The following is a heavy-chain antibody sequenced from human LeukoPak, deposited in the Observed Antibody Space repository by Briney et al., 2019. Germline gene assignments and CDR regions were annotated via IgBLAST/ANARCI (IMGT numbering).Heavy chain of an antibody. CDR2: IYHSGST. J-gene: IGHJ6*02. Sequence: GSLRLSCAASGFAFSNYSMTWVRQPPGKGLEWIGEIYHSGSTNYNPSLKSRVTISVDKSKNQFSLKLSSVTAADTAVYYCALYYYGMDVWGQGTTVTVSS. V-gene: IGHV4-4*02. CDR1: GFAFSNYSM. CDR3: ALYYYGMDV.